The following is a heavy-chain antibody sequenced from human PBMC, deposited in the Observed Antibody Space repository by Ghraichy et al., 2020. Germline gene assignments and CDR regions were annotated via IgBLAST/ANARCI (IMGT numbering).Heavy chain of an antibody. V-gene: IGHV3-64D*06. CDR3: AAAAGIRWFDP. CDR1: GFTFSSYA. Sequence: GGSLRLSCSASGFTFSSYAMHWVRQTPGKGLEYVSAISSNGGSTYYADSVKGRFTISRDNSKNTLYLQMSSLRAEDTAVYYCAAAAGIRWFDPWGQGTLVTVSS. J-gene: IGHJ5*02. CDR2: ISSNGGST. D-gene: IGHD6-13*01.